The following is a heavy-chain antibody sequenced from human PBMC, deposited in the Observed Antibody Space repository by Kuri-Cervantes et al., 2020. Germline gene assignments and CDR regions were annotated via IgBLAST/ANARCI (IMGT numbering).Heavy chain of an antibody. Sequence: GESLKISCAASGFTFSSYAMHWVRQAPGKGLEWVAVISYDGSNKYYADSVKGRFTISRDNSKNTLYLQMNSLRAEDTAVYYCARVRNPLGDAFDIWDQGTMVTVSS. V-gene: IGHV3-30-3*01. J-gene: IGHJ3*02. CDR2: ISYDGSNK. CDR1: GFTFSSYA. CDR3: ARVRNPLGDAFDI.